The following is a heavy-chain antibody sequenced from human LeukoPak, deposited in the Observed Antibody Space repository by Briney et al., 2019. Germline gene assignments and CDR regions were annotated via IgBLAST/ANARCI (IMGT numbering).Heavy chain of an antibody. J-gene: IGHJ1*01. CDR1: GGTFSSYA. Sequence: GSSVKVSCKASGGTFSSYAISWVRQAPGQGLEWMGRIIPILGIANYAQKFQGRVTITADKSTSTAYMELSSLRSEDTAVYYCARAEFCGTDCYSPSRAEYYQHWGQGTLVSVSS. CDR2: IIPILGIA. V-gene: IGHV1-69*04. CDR3: ARAEFCGTDCYSPSRAEYYQH. D-gene: IGHD2-21*01.